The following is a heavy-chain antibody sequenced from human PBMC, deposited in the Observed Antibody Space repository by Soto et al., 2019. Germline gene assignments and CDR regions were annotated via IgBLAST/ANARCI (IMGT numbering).Heavy chain of an antibody. CDR2: INHSGST. J-gene: IGHJ4*02. V-gene: IGHV4-34*01. CDR3: ARGRYYYDSSGYYRLDY. D-gene: IGHD3-22*01. Sequence: LSLTCAVYGRSFSGYYWSWIRQPPGKGLEWIGEINHSGSTNYNPSLKSRVTISIDTSKNQFSLKLSSVTAADTAVYYCARGRYYYDSSGYYRLDYWGQGTLVTVSS. CDR1: GRSFSGYY.